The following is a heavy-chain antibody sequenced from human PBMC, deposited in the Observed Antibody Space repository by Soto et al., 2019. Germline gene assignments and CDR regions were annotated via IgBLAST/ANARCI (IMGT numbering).Heavy chain of an antibody. D-gene: IGHD6-13*01. CDR3: ARRYSSRHAFDI. J-gene: IGHJ3*02. CDR2: IYYSGST. V-gene: IGHV4-59*08. CDR1: GGSISSYY. Sequence: SETLSLTCTVSGGSISSYYWSWIRQPPGKGLEWIGYIYYSGSTNYNPSLKSRVTISVDTSKNQFSLKLSSVTAADTAVYYCARRYSSRHAFDIWGQGTMVTVSS.